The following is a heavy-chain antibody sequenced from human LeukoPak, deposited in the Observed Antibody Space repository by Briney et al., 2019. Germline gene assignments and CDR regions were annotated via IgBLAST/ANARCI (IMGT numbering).Heavy chain of an antibody. J-gene: IGHJ4*02. CDR3: ARGPYSGSWYLRYLDY. D-gene: IGHD6-13*01. CDR2: INHSGST. V-gene: IGHV4-34*01. Sequence: SETLSLTCAVYGGSFSGYYWRWIRQPPGKGLEWIGEINHSGSTNYNPSLKSRVTISVDTSKNQFSLKVSSVTAADTAVYYCARGPYSGSWYLRYLDYWGQGTLVTVSS. CDR1: GGSFSGYY.